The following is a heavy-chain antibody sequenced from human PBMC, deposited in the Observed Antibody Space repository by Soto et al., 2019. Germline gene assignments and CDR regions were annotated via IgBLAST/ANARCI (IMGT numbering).Heavy chain of an antibody. D-gene: IGHD4-17*01. Sequence: PGESLKISCKGSGYSFTSYWIGWVRQMPGKGLEWMGIIYPGDYDTKYSPSFQGHVTISADRSISTAYLEWSSLKASDTAMYYCARRGGYSDYERLDVWGQGTTVTVSS. CDR2: IYPGDYDT. J-gene: IGHJ6*02. CDR3: ARRGGYSDYERLDV. CDR1: GYSFTSYW. V-gene: IGHV5-51*01.